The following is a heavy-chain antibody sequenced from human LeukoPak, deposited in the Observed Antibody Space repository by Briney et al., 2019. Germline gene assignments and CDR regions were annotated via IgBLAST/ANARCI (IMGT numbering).Heavy chain of an antibody. D-gene: IGHD2-2*01. Sequence: PGGSLRLSCAASRFTFSSYAMTWVRQAPGKGPEWVSAISASGGTTYYADSVKGRFTISRDNSMNTLHLQMNSLRAEDTAVYYCAKYCSSTSCANEYFQHWGQGTLVTVSS. J-gene: IGHJ1*01. CDR2: ISASGGTT. V-gene: IGHV3-23*01. CDR1: RFTFSSYA. CDR3: AKYCSSTSCANEYFQH.